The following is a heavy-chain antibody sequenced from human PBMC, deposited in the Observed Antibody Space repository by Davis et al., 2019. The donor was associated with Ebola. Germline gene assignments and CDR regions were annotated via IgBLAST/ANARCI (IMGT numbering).Heavy chain of an antibody. D-gene: IGHD3-22*01. CDR1: GFTFSNAW. V-gene: IGHV3-15*01. CDR3: ATLLVFYYDSSGYYSQRDFDY. Sequence: GESLKISCAASGFTFSNAWMSWVRQAPGKGLEWVGRIKSKTDGGTTDYAAPVKGRFTISRDDSKNTLYLQMNSLKTEDTAVYYCATLLVFYYDSSGYYSQRDFDYWGQGTLVTVSS. CDR2: IKSKTDGGTT. J-gene: IGHJ4*02.